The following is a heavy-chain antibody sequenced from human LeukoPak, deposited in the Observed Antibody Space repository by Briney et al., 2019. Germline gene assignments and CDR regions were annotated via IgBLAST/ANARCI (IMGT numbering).Heavy chain of an antibody. J-gene: IGHJ4*02. CDR3: ASVYSLYDN. CDR1: GGSISSGGYY. D-gene: IGHD6-13*01. V-gene: IGHV4-39*01. Sequence: SETLSLTCTVSGGSISSGGYYWSWIRQPPGKGLEWIGGLYYTGSTYYNPSLKSRITISVDTSKNQFSLKLTSVTAADTAVYYCASVYSLYDNWGQGILVIVSS. CDR2: LYYTGST.